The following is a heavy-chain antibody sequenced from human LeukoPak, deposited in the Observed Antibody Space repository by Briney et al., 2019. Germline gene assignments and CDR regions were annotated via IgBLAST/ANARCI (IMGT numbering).Heavy chain of an antibody. CDR3: ASSGANAGDY. J-gene: IGHJ4*02. CDR2: ISSSSRYI. Sequence: GGSLRLSCAASGFTFSSYSMNWVRQAPGEGLGWVSSISSSSRYIYYADSVKGRFTISRDNAKNSLYLQMNSLRAEDTAVYYCASSGANAGDYWGQGTLVTVSS. V-gene: IGHV3-21*01. CDR1: GFTFSSYS. D-gene: IGHD1-26*01.